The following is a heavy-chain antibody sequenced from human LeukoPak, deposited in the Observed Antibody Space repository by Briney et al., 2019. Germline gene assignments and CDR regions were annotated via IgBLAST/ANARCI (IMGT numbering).Heavy chain of an antibody. CDR3: ARRGSGYSYGNYFDY. D-gene: IGHD5-18*01. V-gene: IGHV4-34*01. CDR2: INHSGST. Sequence: SETLSLTCAVYGGSFSGYYWSWIRQPPGKGLEWIGEINHSGSTNYNPSLKSRVTISVDTSKNQFSLKLSSVTAADTAVYYCARRGSGYSYGNYFDYWGQGTLVTVSS. J-gene: IGHJ4*02. CDR1: GGSFSGYY.